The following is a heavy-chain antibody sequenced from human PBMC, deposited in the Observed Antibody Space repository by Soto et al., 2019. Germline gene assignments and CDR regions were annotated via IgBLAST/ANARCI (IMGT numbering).Heavy chain of an antibody. V-gene: IGHV4-34*01. CDR1: GGSFSGYY. CDR3: ARGPKYYGWGIYPNFDS. J-gene: IGHJ4*02. D-gene: IGHD3-10*01. Sequence: SETLSLTCAVYGGSFSGYYWSWIRQPPGKGLEWIGEINHSGSTNYNPSLKSRVTISVDTSKNQFSLKLSSVTAADTAVYYCARGPKYYGWGIYPNFDSGGQETRVTVSS. CDR2: INHSGST.